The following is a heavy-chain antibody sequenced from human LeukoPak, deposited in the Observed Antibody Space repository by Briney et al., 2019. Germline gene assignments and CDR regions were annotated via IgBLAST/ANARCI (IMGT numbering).Heavy chain of an antibody. J-gene: IGHJ4*02. CDR3: ASSGSYRVDY. D-gene: IGHD1-26*01. CDR1: GFTFSSYS. Sequence: GGSLRLSCAASGFTFSSYSMNWVRQAPGKGLEWVSHITASGTAMFYADSVKGRFTISRDNAKNSPYLQVNSLRDEDTAVYYCASSGSYRVDYWGQGTLVTVSS. CDR2: ITASGTAM. V-gene: IGHV3-48*02.